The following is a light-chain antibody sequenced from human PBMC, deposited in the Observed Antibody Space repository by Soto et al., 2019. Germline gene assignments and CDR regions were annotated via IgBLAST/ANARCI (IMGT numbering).Light chain of an antibody. CDR1: QSISSY. CDR3: QHSRS. J-gene: IGKJ1*01. CDR2: AAS. Sequence: DIRMTQSPSSLSASVGDRVTITCRASQSISSYLNWYQQKPGKAPNLLIFAASSLQSGVPSRFSGSGSGTDFTLTISSLQPEDFATYYCQHSRSFGQGTKVEIK. V-gene: IGKV1-39*01.